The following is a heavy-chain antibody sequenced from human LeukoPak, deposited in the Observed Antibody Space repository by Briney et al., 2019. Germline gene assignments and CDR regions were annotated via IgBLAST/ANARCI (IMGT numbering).Heavy chain of an antibody. CDR2: IIPILGIA. Sequence: ASVKVSCKASGGTFSSYTISWVRQAPGQGLEWMGRIIPILGIANYAQKFQGRVTITAVKSTSTAYMELSSLRSEDTAVCYCAREGPLVGATYYFDYWGQGTLVTVSS. D-gene: IGHD1-26*01. CDR1: GGTFSSYT. CDR3: AREGPLVGATYYFDY. V-gene: IGHV1-69*04. J-gene: IGHJ4*02.